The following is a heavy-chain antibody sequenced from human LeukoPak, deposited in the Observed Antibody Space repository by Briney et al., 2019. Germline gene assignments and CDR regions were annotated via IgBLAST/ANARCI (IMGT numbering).Heavy chain of an antibody. CDR2: IYTSGST. D-gene: IGHD6-13*01. Sequence: GGSLRLSCAASGFTVSSNYMSWVRQAPGKGLEWVSVIYTSGSTYFADSVKGRFTISRDDSKNTLYLEMNSLRAEDTAVYYCAKIPPQAAAAGTRGWFDLWGQGTLVTVSS. CDR3: AKIPPQAAAAGTRGWFDL. CDR1: GFTVSSNY. V-gene: IGHV3-53*01. J-gene: IGHJ5*02.